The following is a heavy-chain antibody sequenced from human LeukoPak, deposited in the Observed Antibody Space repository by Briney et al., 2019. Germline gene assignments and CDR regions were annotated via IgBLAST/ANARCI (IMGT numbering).Heavy chain of an antibody. D-gene: IGHD3-10*01. V-gene: IGHV4-59*12. CDR2: IYYSGST. J-gene: IGHJ6*03. CDR3: ARETYKSGSGALFYYYYYYMDV. CDR1: GFTFSSYS. Sequence: LSCAASGFTFSSYSMNWVRQAPGKGLEWSGNIYYSGSTYYNPSLKSRVTISADTSKNQFPLKLSSVTAADTAVYYCARETYKSGSGALFYYYYYYMDVWGKGTTVTVSS.